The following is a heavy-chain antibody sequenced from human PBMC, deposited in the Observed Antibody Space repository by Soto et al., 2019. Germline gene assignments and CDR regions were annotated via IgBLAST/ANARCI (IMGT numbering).Heavy chain of an antibody. Sequence: EVQLVESGGGLVKPGGSLRLSCAASGFTFSSYSMNWVRQAPGKGLEWVSSISSSSSYIYYADSVKGRFTISRDNAKNSLYRHMNSLRAEDTAVYYCASHYGDYYYYGMDVWGQGTTVTVSS. D-gene: IGHD4-17*01. CDR3: ASHYGDYYYYGMDV. J-gene: IGHJ6*02. CDR2: ISSSSSYI. V-gene: IGHV3-21*01. CDR1: GFTFSSYS.